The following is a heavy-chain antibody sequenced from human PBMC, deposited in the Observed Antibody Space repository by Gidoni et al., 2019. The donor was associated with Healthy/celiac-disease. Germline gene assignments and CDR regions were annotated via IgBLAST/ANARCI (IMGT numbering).Heavy chain of an antibody. J-gene: IGHJ6*02. Sequence: QVQLVESGGGVVQPGRSLRPSCAASGFTFSSYGMPWVRPAPGKGLEWVAVISYDGSNKYYADSVKGRFTISRDNSKNTLYLQMNSLRAEDTAVYYCAKDGGSDFWSGYPYYYGMDVWGQGTTVTVSS. V-gene: IGHV3-30*18. D-gene: IGHD3-3*01. CDR3: AKDGGSDFWSGYPYYYGMDV. CDR1: GFTFSSYG. CDR2: ISYDGSNK.